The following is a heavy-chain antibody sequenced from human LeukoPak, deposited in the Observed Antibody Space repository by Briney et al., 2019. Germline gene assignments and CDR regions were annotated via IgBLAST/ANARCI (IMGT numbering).Heavy chain of an antibody. CDR1: GYSISSGYY. CDR2: IYHSGST. Sequence: SETLSLTCTVSGYSISSGYYWGWIRPPPGKGLEWIGIIYHSGSTCYNPSLKSRVTISVDTSKNQFSLKLSSVTAADTAVYYCARDPEYSSGYYWGQGTLVTVSS. D-gene: IGHD6-19*01. CDR3: ARDPEYSSGYY. J-gene: IGHJ4*02. V-gene: IGHV4-38-2*02.